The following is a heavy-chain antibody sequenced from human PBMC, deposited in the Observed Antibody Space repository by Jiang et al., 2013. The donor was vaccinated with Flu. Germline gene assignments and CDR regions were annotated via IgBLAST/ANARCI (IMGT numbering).Heavy chain of an antibody. CDR2: IKSKTDGGTT. CDR1: SNAW. J-gene: IGHJ4*02. Sequence: SNAWMSWVRQAQGRGWSGLDRIKSKTDGGTTDYAAPVKGRFTISRDDSKNTLYLQMNSLKTEDTAVYYCTTDHKWELPAYWGQGTLVTVSS. V-gene: IGHV3-15*01. D-gene: IGHD1-26*01. CDR3: TTDHKWELPAY.